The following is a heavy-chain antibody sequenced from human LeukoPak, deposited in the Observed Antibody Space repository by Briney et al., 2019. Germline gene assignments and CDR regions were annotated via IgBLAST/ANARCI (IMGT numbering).Heavy chain of an antibody. V-gene: IGHV3-53*01. J-gene: IGHJ3*02. CDR3: AKDATLYYDILTADAFDI. Sequence: PGGSLRLSCAASGFIVSSTYMTWVRQAPGKGLEWVSVIYSGGSTYYADSVTGRFTISRDNSKNTVYLQMNSLRAEDTAVYYCAKDATLYYDILTADAFDIWGQGTMVTVSS. D-gene: IGHD3-9*01. CDR1: GFIVSSTY. CDR2: IYSGGST.